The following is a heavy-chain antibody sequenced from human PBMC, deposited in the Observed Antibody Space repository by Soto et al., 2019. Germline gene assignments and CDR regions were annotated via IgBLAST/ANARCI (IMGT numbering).Heavy chain of an antibody. CDR1: GFTFSSYA. CDR2: ISGSGGST. CDR3: ASISSLAVAGRSDY. J-gene: IGHJ4*02. V-gene: IGHV3-23*01. Sequence: GGSLRLSCAASGFTFSSYAMSWVRQAPGKGLEWVSAISGSGGSTYYADSVKGRFTISRDNAKNTLYLQMNSLRAEDTAVYYCASISSLAVAGRSDYWGQGTLVTVSS. D-gene: IGHD6-19*01.